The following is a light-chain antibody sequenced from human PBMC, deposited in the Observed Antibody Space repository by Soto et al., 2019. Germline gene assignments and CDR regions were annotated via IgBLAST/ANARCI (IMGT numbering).Light chain of an antibody. CDR2: NNN. V-gene: IGLV1-44*01. Sequence: QSVLTQPPSASGTPGQRVTISCSGSSSNIGSNTVNWYQQLPGTAPQLLIYNNNQRPSGVPDRFSGSKSGTSASLAISGLQYEDEADYYCAAWDDSLNGHVVFGGGTKLTVL. J-gene: IGLJ2*01. CDR3: AAWDDSLNGHVV. CDR1: SSNIGSNT.